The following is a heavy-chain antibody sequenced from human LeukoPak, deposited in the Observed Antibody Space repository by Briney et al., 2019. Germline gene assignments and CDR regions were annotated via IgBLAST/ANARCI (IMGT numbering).Heavy chain of an antibody. J-gene: IGHJ4*02. CDR2: ISDSGNT. CDR3: AKAPVTTCSGAYCYPFDY. D-gene: IGHD2-21*01. V-gene: IGHV3-23*01. Sequence: GGSLRLSCAASGFTLSSYAMSWVRQAPGKGLEWVSAISDSGNTYHADSVKGRFTTSRDSSKNTLYLQMNRLRAEDAAVYYCAKAPVTTCSGAYCYPFDYWGQGTLVTVSS. CDR1: GFTLSSYA.